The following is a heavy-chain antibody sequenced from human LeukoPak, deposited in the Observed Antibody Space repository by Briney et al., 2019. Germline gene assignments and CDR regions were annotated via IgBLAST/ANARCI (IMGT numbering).Heavy chain of an antibody. J-gene: IGHJ4*02. CDR3: ARGSGYSDGSKDVCDY. V-gene: IGHV3-7*04. CDR2: INQGGSEK. CDR1: GFTFNSCW. D-gene: IGHD5-18*01. Sequence: PGGSLRLACAASGFTFNSCWMSWVRQAPGKGLEWVANINQGGSEKYYVDSVKGRFTISRDNAKNSLYLQMNSLRAEDTAVYYCARGSGYSDGSKDVCDYWGQGTLVTVSS.